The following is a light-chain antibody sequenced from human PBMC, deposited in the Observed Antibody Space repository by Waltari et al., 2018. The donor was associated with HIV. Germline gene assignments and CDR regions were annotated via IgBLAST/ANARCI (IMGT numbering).Light chain of an antibody. CDR3: SSYTSSSTLDV. J-gene: IGLJ1*01. CDR1: SSDIGGYNY. CDR2: DVS. Sequence: QSALPQPASVSGSPGQSITISCTGTSSDIGGYNYVPWYQQHPGKAPKLMISDVSHRPSGVSNRFSGSKSGNTASLTISGLQAEDEADYYCSSYTSSSTLDVFGSGTKVTVL. V-gene: IGLV2-14*03.